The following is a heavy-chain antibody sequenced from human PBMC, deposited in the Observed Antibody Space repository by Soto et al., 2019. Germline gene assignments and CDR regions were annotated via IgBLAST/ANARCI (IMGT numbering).Heavy chain of an antibody. CDR2: INSDGSST. CDR1: GFTFSSYW. D-gene: IGHD1-26*01. CDR3: ARDRSLYSGSYQEFDY. Sequence: PGGSLRLSCAASGFTFSSYWMHWVRQAPWKGLVWVSLINSDGSSTTYADSVKGRFTISRDNAKNTLYLQLNSLRAEDTAVYYCARDRSLYSGSYQEFDYWAQGTLVTVSS. J-gene: IGHJ4*02. V-gene: IGHV3-74*01.